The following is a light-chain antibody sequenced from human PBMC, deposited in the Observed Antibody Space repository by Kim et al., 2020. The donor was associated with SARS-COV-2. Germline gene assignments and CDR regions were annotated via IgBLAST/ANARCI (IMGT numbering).Light chain of an antibody. Sequence: LSPGERATLSCRASESITSYLAWYQQKPGQAPRLLMYDVSKRATGIPARFSGSGSGTAFTLTISSLEPEDFAIYYCQQSSNWPRTFGQGTKVDIK. CDR3: QQSSNWPRT. V-gene: IGKV3-11*01. CDR2: DVS. CDR1: ESITSY. J-gene: IGKJ1*01.